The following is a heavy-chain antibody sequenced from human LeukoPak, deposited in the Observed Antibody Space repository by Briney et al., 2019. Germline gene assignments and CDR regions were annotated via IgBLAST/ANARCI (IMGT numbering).Heavy chain of an antibody. V-gene: IGHV3-43D*03. CDR2: ISSDGGGT. Sequence: GGSLRLSCAASGFTFDDYAMHWVRQAPGKGLEWVSLISSDGGGTYYADSVKGRFTISRDNSKNSLYLQMNSLRAEDTALYYCAKDVRDGDSIAVAGTGYYFDYWGQGTLVTVSS. J-gene: IGHJ4*02. CDR3: AKDVRDGDSIAVAGTGYYFDY. CDR1: GFTFDDYA. D-gene: IGHD6-19*01.